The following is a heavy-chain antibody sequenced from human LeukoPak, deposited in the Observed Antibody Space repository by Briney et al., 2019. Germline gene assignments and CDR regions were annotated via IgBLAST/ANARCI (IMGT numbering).Heavy chain of an antibody. D-gene: IGHD6-6*01. J-gene: IGHJ4*02. Sequence: ASVKVSCKASGYTFINYGISWARQAPGQGLEWMGWISAYNGNTDYAQNLQGRVTMTADTSTNTASVELRSLRSDDTAVYYCAREGPSSIAARPSDYWGQGTLVTVSS. V-gene: IGHV1-18*01. CDR3: AREGPSSIAARPSDY. CDR1: GYTFINYG. CDR2: ISAYNGNT.